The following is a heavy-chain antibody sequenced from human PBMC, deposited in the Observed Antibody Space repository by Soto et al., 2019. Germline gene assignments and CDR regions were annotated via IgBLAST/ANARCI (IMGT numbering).Heavy chain of an antibody. CDR1: GFTFSSYG. V-gene: IGHV3-30*03. D-gene: IGHD2-15*01. J-gene: IGHJ1*01. CDR2: ISYDGSDK. Sequence: QVQLVESGGGVVQPGRSLRLSCAASGFTFSSYGMHWVRQAPGKGLEWVAVISYDGSDKYYADSVKGRFTISRDNSNNTLYLQMDSLRAEDTAVYYCATGVVVATTYLPLWGQGNLVTVSS. CDR3: ATGVVVATTYLPL.